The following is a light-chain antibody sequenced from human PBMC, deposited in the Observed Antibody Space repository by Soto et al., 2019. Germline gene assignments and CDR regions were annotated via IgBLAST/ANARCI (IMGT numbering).Light chain of an antibody. Sequence: QSVLTQPPSVSAAPGQKVTISCSGSSSNIGNNYVSWYQQLPGTAPKLLIYENHKRPSGIPDRFSGSKSGTSATLGITGLQIGDEADYYCGTWDSSLSAVFGGGTKVTVL. V-gene: IGLV1-51*02. J-gene: IGLJ2*01. CDR2: ENH. CDR3: GTWDSSLSAV. CDR1: SSNIGNNY.